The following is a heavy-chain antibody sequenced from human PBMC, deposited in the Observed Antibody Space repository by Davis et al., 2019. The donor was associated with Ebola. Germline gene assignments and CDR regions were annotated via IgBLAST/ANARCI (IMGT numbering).Heavy chain of an antibody. V-gene: IGHV4-39*01. Sequence: MPSETLSLTCTVSGGSISSRSYYWGWIRQPPGKGLEWTGNIYYSGSTFYNASLKSRVAISVDTSKNQFSLRLSSVTAADTAVYYCARGPPRYGFYWGQGTLVTVSS. J-gene: IGHJ4*02. CDR3: ARGPPRYGFY. CDR2: IYYSGST. D-gene: IGHD4-17*01. CDR1: GGSISSRSYY.